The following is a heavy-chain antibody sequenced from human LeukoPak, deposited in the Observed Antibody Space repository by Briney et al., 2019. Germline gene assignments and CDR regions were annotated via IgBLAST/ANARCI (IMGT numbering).Heavy chain of an antibody. D-gene: IGHD5-18*01. Sequence: PGGSLRLSCAASGFTFSSYEMNWVRQAPGKGLEWVSYISSSGSTIYYADSVKGRFTSSRDNYKSTLYLQMNSLRAEETAVYYCAKDVSVDTAMVTGFDYWGQGTLVTVSS. CDR1: GFTFSSYE. J-gene: IGHJ4*02. V-gene: IGHV3-48*03. CDR2: ISSSGSTI. CDR3: AKDVSVDTAMVTGFDY.